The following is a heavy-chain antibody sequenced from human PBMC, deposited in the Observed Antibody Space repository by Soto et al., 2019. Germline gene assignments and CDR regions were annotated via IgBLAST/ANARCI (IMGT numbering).Heavy chain of an antibody. CDR3: ARGWFGPDV. Sequence: EVQLVESGGGLVQPGGSLRLSCAASEITFSGRSVHWVRQAPGKGLVWVSGIDKVGTDSTYADSVKGRFTSSRDNAKNTVYLQMNSMRVEDTAVYYCARGWFGPDVWGKGTTVTVSS. D-gene: IGHD3-10*01. CDR2: IDKVGTDS. V-gene: IGHV3-74*01. CDR1: EITFSGRS. J-gene: IGHJ6*03.